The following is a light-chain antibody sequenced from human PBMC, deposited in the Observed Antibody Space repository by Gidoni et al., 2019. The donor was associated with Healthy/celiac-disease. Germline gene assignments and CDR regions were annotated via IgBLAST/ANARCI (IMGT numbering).Light chain of an antibody. CDR1: SGHSAYA. CDR2: INSDGSH. Sequence: QLVLTQSPSASASLVASVRLTCTLSSGHSAYAIAWHQQRPETGPRYVMKINSDGSHSRGDGIPDRFSGSSSGAARYLTISRLQSEDEADYYCQTWGTGIRVFGGGTKLTVL. J-gene: IGLJ2*01. V-gene: IGLV4-69*01. CDR3: QTWGTGIRV.